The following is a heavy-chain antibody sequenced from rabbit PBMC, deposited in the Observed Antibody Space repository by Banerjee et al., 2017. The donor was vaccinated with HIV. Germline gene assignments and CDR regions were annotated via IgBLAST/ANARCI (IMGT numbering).Heavy chain of an antibody. Sequence: QEQLVESGGGLVQPEGSLTLTCKASGFDFSSNAMCWVRQAPGKGLEWIGCIYNGDGSTHYASWVISRFTITSNTNQNTVTLQMTSLTAADTATYFCARDGAGGSYFALWGQGTLVTVS. D-gene: IGHD8-1*01. J-gene: IGHJ6*01. V-gene: IGHV1S47*01. CDR1: GFDFSSNA. CDR2: IYNGDGST. CDR3: ARDGAGGSYFAL.